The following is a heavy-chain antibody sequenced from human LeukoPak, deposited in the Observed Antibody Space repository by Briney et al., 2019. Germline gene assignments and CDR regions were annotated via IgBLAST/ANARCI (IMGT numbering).Heavy chain of an antibody. CDR3: AKVKVRGVIITPLDY. D-gene: IGHD3-10*01. V-gene: IGHV3-23*01. J-gene: IGHJ4*02. Sequence: QPGGSLRLSCAASGFIFNSYGMHWVRQAPGKGLEWVSAISGSGGSTYYADSVKGRFTISRDNSKNTLYLQMNSLRAEDTAVYYCAKVKVRGVIITPLDYWGQGTLVTVSS. CDR1: GFIFNSYG. CDR2: ISGSGGST.